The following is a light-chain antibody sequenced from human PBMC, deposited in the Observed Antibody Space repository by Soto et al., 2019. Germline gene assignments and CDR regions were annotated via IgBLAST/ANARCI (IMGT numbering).Light chain of an antibody. CDR2: EGS. V-gene: IGLV2-23*01. Sequence: QSVLTQPASVSGSPGQSITISCTGTSSDVGSYNLVSWYQQHTGKAPKLMIYEGSKRPSGVSNRFSGSKSGNTASLTISGRQADDDADYYCCSYAGSHVVFGGGTKLTVL. CDR1: SSDVGSYNL. J-gene: IGLJ2*01. CDR3: CSYAGSHVV.